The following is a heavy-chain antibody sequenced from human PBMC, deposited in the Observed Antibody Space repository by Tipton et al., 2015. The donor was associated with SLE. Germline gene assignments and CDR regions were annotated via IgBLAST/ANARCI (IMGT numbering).Heavy chain of an antibody. CDR3: ARDPLYYGSGSYSPTWCFDL. Sequence: TLSLTCTVSGGSISSYYWSWIRQPPGKGLEWIGYIYYSGRTNYNPSLKSRVTISVDTSKNQFSLKLSSVTAADTAVYYCARDPLYYGSGSYSPTWCFDLCGRGTLVTVSS. D-gene: IGHD3-10*01. CDR2: IYYSGRT. V-gene: IGHV4-59*01. CDR1: GGSISSYY. J-gene: IGHJ2*01.